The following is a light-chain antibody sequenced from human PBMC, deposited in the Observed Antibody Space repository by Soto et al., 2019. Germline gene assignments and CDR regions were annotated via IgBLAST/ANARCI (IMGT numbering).Light chain of an antibody. Sequence: EIVLTQSPGXLSLSPGERATLSCRASXTIXXSYLAWYQQKPGQAPRLLIYGASSRATGIPDRFSGRGSGTDFTLTISRLEPEDFAVYYCQQYGASPFPFGPGTKVDIK. CDR2: GAS. V-gene: IGKV3-20*01. CDR1: XTIXXSY. CDR3: QQYGASPFP. J-gene: IGKJ3*01.